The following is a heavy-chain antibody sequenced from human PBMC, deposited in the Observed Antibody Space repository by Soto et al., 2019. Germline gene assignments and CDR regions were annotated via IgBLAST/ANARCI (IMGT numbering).Heavy chain of an antibody. Sequence: SETLSLTCTVSGGSISSYYWSCFRQSPGKRMEWIGYVHHSWGSSYNPSLQSRVAISLDTSKNQFSLKLSSVTAADTAVYYCARRYGSCFDYWGQGTLVTVSS. CDR2: VHHSWGS. CDR1: GGSISSYY. CDR3: ARRYGSCFDY. V-gene: IGHV4-59*08. D-gene: IGHD5-18*01. J-gene: IGHJ4*02.